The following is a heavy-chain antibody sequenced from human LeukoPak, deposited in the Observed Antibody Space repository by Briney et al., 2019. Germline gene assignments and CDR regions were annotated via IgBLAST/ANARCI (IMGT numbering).Heavy chain of an antibody. Sequence: GASVKVSCESSGYTFTGYYIHWVRQAPGQGLEWMGWINPNSGGTNYAQKFQGRVTMTRDTSISTAYMELSRLRADDTAVYYCARGSYSAHAPLVLDYFPHWGQGTLVTDSS. J-gene: IGHJ1*01. V-gene: IGHV1-2*02. CDR2: INPNSGGT. CDR1: GYTFTGYY. CDR3: ARGSYSAHAPLVLDYFPH. D-gene: IGHD1-26*01.